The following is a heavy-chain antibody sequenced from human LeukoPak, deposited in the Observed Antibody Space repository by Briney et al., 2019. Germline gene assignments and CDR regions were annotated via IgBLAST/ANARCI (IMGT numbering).Heavy chain of an antibody. Sequence: SQTLSLTCAISGDSVSSNSAAWNWIRQSPSRGLEWLGRTYYRSKWYNDYAVSVKSRITINPDTSKNQFSLQLNSVTAADTAVYYCARRMETCYDFWSGYGPEENWFDPWGQGTLVTVSS. CDR1: GDSVSSNSAA. CDR3: ARRMETCYDFWSGYGPEENWFDP. D-gene: IGHD3-3*01. V-gene: IGHV6-1*01. CDR2: TYYRSKWYN. J-gene: IGHJ5*02.